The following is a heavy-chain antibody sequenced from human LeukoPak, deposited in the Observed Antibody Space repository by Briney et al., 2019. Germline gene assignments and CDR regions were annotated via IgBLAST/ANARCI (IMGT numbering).Heavy chain of an antibody. V-gene: IGHV1-69*01. D-gene: IGHD3-16*02. CDR2: IIPIFGTA. J-gene: IGHJ4*02. CDR3: ARPSPEFLRLGELSFDY. Sequence: GASVKVSCKASGGTFSSYAISWVRQAPGQGLEWMGGIIPIFGTANYAQKFQGRVTITADEFTSTAYMELSSLRSEDTAVYYCARPSPEFLRLGELSFDYWGQGTLVTVSS. CDR1: GGTFSSYA.